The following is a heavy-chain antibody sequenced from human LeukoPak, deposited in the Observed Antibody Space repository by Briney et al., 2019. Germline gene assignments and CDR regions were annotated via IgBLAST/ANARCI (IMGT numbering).Heavy chain of an antibody. J-gene: IGHJ6*03. D-gene: IGHD3-22*01. CDR2: IRYDGSNK. V-gene: IGHV3-30*02. CDR3: AKYYYDSSGYLGYFYYYYYMDV. Sequence: GGSLRLSCAASGFTFSSYGMHWVRQAPGKGLEWVAFIRYDGSNKYYADSVKGRFTIPGDNSKNTLYLQMNSLRAEDTAVYYCAKYYYDSSGYLGYFYYYYYMDVWGKGTTVTVSS. CDR1: GFTFSSYG.